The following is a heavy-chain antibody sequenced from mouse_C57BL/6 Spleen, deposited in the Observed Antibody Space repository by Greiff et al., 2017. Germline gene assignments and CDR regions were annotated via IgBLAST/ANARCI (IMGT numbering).Heavy chain of an antibody. CDR1: GFHIKDYY. J-gene: IGHJ2*01. D-gene: IGHD1-1*01. CDR2: IDPEDGDT. CDR3: TTVRGVVPYYFDY. Sequence: EVQLQQSGAELVRPGASVKLSCTASGFHIKDYYMHWVKQRPEQGLEWIGRIDPEDGDTEYAPKFQGKATMTADTSSNTAYLQLSSLTSEDTAVYYCTTVRGVVPYYFDYWGQGTTLTVSS. V-gene: IGHV14-1*01.